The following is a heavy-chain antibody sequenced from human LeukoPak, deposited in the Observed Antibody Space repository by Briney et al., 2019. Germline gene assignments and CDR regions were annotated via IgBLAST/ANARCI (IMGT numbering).Heavy chain of an antibody. CDR1: EFTFSTYS. J-gene: IGHJ4*02. CDR2: ISSGSSYI. CDR3: ARAGGAMAGTFDY. Sequence: PGGSLRLSCAASEFTFSTYSMNWVRQAPGKGLEWVSSISSGSSYIYYADSVKGRFTISRDNAKNSLYLQMNSLRAEDTALYYCARAGGAMAGTFDYWGQGTLVTVSS. D-gene: IGHD6-19*01. V-gene: IGHV3-21*01.